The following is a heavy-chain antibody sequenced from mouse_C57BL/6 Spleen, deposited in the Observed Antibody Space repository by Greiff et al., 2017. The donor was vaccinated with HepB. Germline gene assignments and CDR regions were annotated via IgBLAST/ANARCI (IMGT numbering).Heavy chain of an antibody. CDR3: AISYYSNYYAMDY. D-gene: IGHD2-5*01. J-gene: IGHJ4*01. V-gene: IGHV2-5*01. CDR1: GFSLTSYG. CDR2: ICSGGST. Sequence: QVHVKQSGPGLVQPSQCLSITCTASGFSLTSYGVHWVRQSPGKGLEWLGVICSGGSTDYNAAFMSSLSITKDNSNSQVFLKMISLQADDTAIYYCAISYYSNYYAMDYWGQGTSVTVSS.